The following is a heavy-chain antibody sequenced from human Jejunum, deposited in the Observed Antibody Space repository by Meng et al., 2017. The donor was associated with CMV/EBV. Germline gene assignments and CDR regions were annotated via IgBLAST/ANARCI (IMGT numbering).Heavy chain of an antibody. J-gene: IGHJ4*02. CDR1: GFAFSGYW. CDR3: ASSIEATGDH. D-gene: IGHD6-13*01. CDR2: INSDGSTT. V-gene: IGHV3-74*01. Sequence: CAAAGFAFSGYWMHWVRQARGKGLVWVSRINSDGSTTNYADSVKGRFTISRDNAKNTLYLQMNSLRAEDTAVYYCASSIEATGDHWGQGTLVTVSS.